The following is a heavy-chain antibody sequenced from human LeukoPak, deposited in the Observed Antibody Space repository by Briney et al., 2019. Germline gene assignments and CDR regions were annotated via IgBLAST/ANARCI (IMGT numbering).Heavy chain of an antibody. V-gene: IGHV4-30-4*08. J-gene: IGHJ4*02. Sequence: PSETLSLTCTVSGGSISSGDYYWSWIRQPPGKGLEWIGYIYYSGSTYYNPSLKSRVTISVDTSKNQFSLKLSSVTAADTAVYYCARTFRESYYDFWSGYSTLDYWGQGTLVTVSS. CDR2: IYYSGST. CDR1: GGSISSGDYY. D-gene: IGHD3-3*01. CDR3: ARTFRESYYDFWSGYSTLDY.